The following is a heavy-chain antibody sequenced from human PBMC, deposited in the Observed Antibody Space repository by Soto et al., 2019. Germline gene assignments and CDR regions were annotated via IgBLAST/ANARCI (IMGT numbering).Heavy chain of an antibody. CDR3: TRDASRDSSARGWFDP. CDR2: ISSSSGYI. J-gene: IGHJ5*02. Sequence: GGSLRLSCAASGFTFSSYSMNWVRQAPGKGLEWVSSISSSSGYIYYADSVKGRFTISRDNAKNSLYLQMNSLRAEDTAVYYCTRDASRDSSARGWFDPWGPGTLVTVSS. D-gene: IGHD6-13*01. CDR1: GFTFSSYS. V-gene: IGHV3-21*01.